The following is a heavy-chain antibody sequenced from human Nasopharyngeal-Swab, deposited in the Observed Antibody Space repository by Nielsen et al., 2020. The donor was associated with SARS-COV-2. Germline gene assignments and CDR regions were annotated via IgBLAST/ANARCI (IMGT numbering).Heavy chain of an antibody. J-gene: IGHJ3*01. CDR3: ARHPRNYYGGNVYRDDTFDL. CDR1: GYDFTTYW. D-gene: IGHD3-22*01. V-gene: IGHV5-51*01. CDR2: IYPANSET. Sequence: GECLKISCRAYGYDFTTYWSAGVRQMRGEGREWMGTIYPANSETAYSPSFQGQVTIPADRSVTTAYRQWSSLKASDSAVYYCARHPRNYYGGNVYRDDTFDLWGQGTMVTVSS.